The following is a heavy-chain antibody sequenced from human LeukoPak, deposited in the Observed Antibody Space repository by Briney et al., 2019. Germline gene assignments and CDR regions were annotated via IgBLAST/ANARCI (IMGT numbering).Heavy chain of an antibody. Sequence: GGSLRLSCAASGFTFSSYAMSWVRQAPGKGLEWVSAISGSGGSTYYADSVKGRFTISRDNSKNTLYLQMNSLRAEDTAVYYCAKALAHYDSSGYYPGYFDYWGQGTLVTVSS. CDR1: GFTFSSYA. CDR3: AKALAHYDSSGYYPGYFDY. CDR2: ISGSGGST. D-gene: IGHD3-22*01. J-gene: IGHJ4*02. V-gene: IGHV3-23*01.